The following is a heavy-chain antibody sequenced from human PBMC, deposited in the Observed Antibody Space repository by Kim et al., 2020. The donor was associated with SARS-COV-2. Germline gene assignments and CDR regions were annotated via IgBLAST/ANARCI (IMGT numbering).Heavy chain of an antibody. CDR1: GFTFSSYG. D-gene: IGHD2-2*01. V-gene: IGHV3-33*06. J-gene: IGHJ4*02. CDR3: AKARSSRTSCYVVGNY. CDR2: IWYDGSNN. Sequence: GGSLRLSCAASGFTFSSYGMHWVRQAPGKGLEWVAVIWYDGSNNYYADSVKGRFTISRDNSKNTLYLQMNSLRAEDTAVYYCAKARSSRTSCYVVGNYWGQGTLVTVSS.